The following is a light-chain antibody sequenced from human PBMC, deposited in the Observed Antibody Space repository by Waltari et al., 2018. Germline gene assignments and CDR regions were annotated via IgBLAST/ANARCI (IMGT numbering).Light chain of an antibody. J-gene: IGKJ1*01. CDR1: QTISSY. CDR3: QQHNSHPWT. Sequence: DIQMTQSPSSLSASVGDRVTNTCRASQTISSYLAWYQQTPGKVPKLLIYAASSLESGVPSRFSGSGSGTEFTLTISSLQPEDFATYYCQQHNSHPWTFGQGTKVEIK. CDR2: AAS. V-gene: IGKV1-17*03.